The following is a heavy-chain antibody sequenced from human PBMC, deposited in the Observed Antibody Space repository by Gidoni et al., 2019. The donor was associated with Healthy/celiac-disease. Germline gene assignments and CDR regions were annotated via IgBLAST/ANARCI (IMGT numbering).Heavy chain of an antibody. CDR2: IYYSGST. CDR3: ARDRGLLWFGELPYYYYYGMDV. CDR1: GGSISSYY. J-gene: IGHJ6*02. V-gene: IGHV4-59*01. D-gene: IGHD3-10*01. Sequence: QVQLQESGPGLVKPSETLSLTCTVSGGSISSYYWRWIRQPPGKGLEWIGYIYYSGSTNYNPSLKSRVTISVDTSKNQFSLKLSSVTAADTAVYYCARDRGLLWFGELPYYYYYGMDVWGQGTTVTVSS.